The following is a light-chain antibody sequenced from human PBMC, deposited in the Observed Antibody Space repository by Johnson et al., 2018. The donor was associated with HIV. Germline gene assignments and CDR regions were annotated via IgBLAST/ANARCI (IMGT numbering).Light chain of an antibody. CDR2: ENN. CDR1: SSNIGNNY. J-gene: IGLJ1*01. Sequence: HSVLTQPPSVSAAPGQKVTISCSGSSSNIGNNYVSWYQVLPGTAPKLLIYENNKRPSGIPDRFSGSKSGTSATLGITGLQTGDEADYYCGTWDSSLSSGRGVFGPGTKVTVL. V-gene: IGLV1-51*02. CDR3: GTWDSSLSSGRGV.